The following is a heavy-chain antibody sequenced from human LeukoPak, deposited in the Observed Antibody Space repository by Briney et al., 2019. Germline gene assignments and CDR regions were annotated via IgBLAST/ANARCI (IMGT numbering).Heavy chain of an antibody. D-gene: IGHD6-6*01. CDR1: EFTFTSYE. Sequence: GGSLRLSCAASEFTFTSYELNWVRQAPGKGLEWVLYISSSGNTISYADSVKGRFTISRDNAKNSLYLQVISLRAEDTAVYYCARGPSIAARYDAFDIWGQGTMVTVSS. V-gene: IGHV3-48*03. CDR2: ISSSGNTI. CDR3: ARGPSIAARYDAFDI. J-gene: IGHJ3*02.